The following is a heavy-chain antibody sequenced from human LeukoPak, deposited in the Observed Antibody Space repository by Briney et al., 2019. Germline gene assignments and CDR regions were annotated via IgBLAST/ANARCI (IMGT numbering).Heavy chain of an antibody. CDR3: ARDAGSYSKDY. D-gene: IGHD1-26*01. Sequence: GGSLRLSCAASGFTFSSYSMNWVRQAPGKGLEWVSYISCSSSTTYYADSVKGRFTISRDNAKNSLYLQMNSLRAEDTAVYYCARDAGSYSKDYWGQGTLVTVSS. CDR2: ISCSSSTT. V-gene: IGHV3-48*01. J-gene: IGHJ4*02. CDR1: GFTFSSYS.